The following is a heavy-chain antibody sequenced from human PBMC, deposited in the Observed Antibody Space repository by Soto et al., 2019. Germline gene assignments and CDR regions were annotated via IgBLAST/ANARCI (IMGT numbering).Heavy chain of an antibody. CDR3: ARMSSAGTLNWFDP. D-gene: IGHD6-13*01. J-gene: IGHJ5*02. V-gene: IGHV1-8*01. CDR2: MNPGSGQT. CDR1: GYTFVNFD. Sequence: ASVKVSCKASGYTFVNFDISWVRQAAGQGLEWLGWMNPGSGQTGYASKFQGRVAMTRDASTGTSHLELSSLTSGDTAVYYCARMSSAGTLNWFDPWGQGTLVTVSS.